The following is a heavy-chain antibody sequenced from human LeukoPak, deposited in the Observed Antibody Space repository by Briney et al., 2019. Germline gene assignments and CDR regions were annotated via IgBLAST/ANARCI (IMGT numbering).Heavy chain of an antibody. J-gene: IGHJ5*02. CDR2: IIPIFGTA. CDR1: GGTFSSYA. CDR3: ARRPLRDSWFDP. Sequence: SVKVPCKASGGTFSSYAISWVRQAPGQGLEWMGGIIPIFGTANYAQKFQGRVTITADESTSTAYMELSSLRSEDTAVYYCARRPLRDSWFDPWGQGTLVTVSS. V-gene: IGHV1-69*13.